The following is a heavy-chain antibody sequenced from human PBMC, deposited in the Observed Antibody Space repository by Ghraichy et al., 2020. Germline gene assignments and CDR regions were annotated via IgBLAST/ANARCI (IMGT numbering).Heavy chain of an antibody. CDR2: IIPILGIA. CDR3: ARDQDVAEIPGADAFDI. CDR1: GGTFSSYT. V-gene: IGHV1-69*02. J-gene: IGHJ3*02. D-gene: IGHD5-24*01. Sequence: SVKVSCKASGGTFSSYTISWVRQAPGQGLEWMGRIIPILGIANYAQKFQGRVTITADKSTSTAYMELSSLRSEDTAVYYCARDQDVAEIPGADAFDIWGQGTMVTVSS.